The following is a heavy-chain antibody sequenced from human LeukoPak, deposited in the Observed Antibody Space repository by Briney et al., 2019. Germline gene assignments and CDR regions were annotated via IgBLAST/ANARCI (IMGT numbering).Heavy chain of an antibody. CDR1: GGSISSYY. J-gene: IGHJ3*02. D-gene: IGHD5-24*01. V-gene: IGHV4-4*07. CDR3: ARHVTISGPYDASDI. CDR2: IYTSGDT. Sequence: SETLSLTCTVSGGSISSYYWSWIRQPAGKGLEWIGRIYTSGDTNYNPSLKSRVTMSVDTSKDQFSLKLSSVTAADTAVYYCARHVTISGPYDASDIWGQGTMVTVSP.